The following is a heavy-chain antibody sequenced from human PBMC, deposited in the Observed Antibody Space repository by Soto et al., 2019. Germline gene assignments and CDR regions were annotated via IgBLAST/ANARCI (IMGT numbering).Heavy chain of an antibody. Sequence: TLSLTCTVSGGSVSSGGYYWSLIRHHPGEGLEWLGYTSYSGSTYYIPSLRGRLTMSVDTSKNQFSLKLNSVTAADPAVYYCARGCIQLKYYLDYWGQGILVTVSS. V-gene: IGHV4-31*03. CDR3: ARGCIQLKYYLDY. CDR1: GGSVSSGGYY. D-gene: IGHD5-18*01. CDR2: TSYSGST. J-gene: IGHJ4*02.